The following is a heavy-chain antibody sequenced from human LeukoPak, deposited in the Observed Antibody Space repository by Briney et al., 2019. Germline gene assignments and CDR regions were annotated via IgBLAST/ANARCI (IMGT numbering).Heavy chain of an antibody. D-gene: IGHD5-18*01. J-gene: IGHJ4*02. CDR1: GGSISSYY. Sequence: SETLSLTCTVSGGSISSYYWSWIRQPPGKGLEWIGYIYYSGSTNYNPSLKSRVTMSVDTSKNQFSLKLSSVTAADTAVYYCASLDTAMVLIYWGQGTLVTVSS. CDR2: IYYSGST. V-gene: IGHV4-59*01. CDR3: ASLDTAMVLIY.